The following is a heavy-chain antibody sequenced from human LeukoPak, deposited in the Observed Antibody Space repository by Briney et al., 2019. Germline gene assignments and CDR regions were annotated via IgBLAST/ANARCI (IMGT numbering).Heavy chain of an antibody. J-gene: IGHJ4*02. CDR3: XRXGNNWYPLDY. CDR2: IYSSGST. CDR1: GGSISSYY. Sequence: PSETLSLTCTVSGGSISSYYWSWIRQPPGKGLEWIGYIYSSGSTNYNPSPESRVTISVDTSKNQFSLKLSSVTAATTAVDYCXRXGNNWYPLDYWGQGTLVTVSS. D-gene: IGHD1-1*01. V-gene: IGHV4-59*01.